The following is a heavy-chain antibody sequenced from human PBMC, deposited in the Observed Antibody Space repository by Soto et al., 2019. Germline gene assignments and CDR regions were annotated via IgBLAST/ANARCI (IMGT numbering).Heavy chain of an antibody. CDR1: VFDFGDYY. V-gene: IGHV3-11*01. D-gene: IGHD6-13*01. CDR3: VRPYYSSSWFPFDR. J-gene: IGHJ4*02. CDR2: IDSGDGTT. Sequence: GSLRPYCTGSVFDFGDYYMSWIRQAPGKGLEWVSYIDSGDGTTYYTDSVKGRFTISRDNAKKTVYLQMSSLRVEDTALYYCVRPYYSSSWFPFDRWGQGTLVTVSS.